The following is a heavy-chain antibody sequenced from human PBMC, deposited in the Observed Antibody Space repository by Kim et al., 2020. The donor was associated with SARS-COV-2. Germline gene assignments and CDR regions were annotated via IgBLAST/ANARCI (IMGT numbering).Heavy chain of an antibody. CDR2: INHSGST. CDR1: GGSFSGYY. Sequence: SETLSLTCAVYGGSFSGYYWSWIRQPPGKGLEWIGEINHSGSTNYNPSLKSRVTISVDTSKNQFSLKLSSVTAADTAVYYCARGGNYDSSGYYLVFDYWGQGTLVTVSS. CDR3: ARGGNYDSSGYYLVFDY. J-gene: IGHJ4*02. V-gene: IGHV4-34*01. D-gene: IGHD3-22*01.